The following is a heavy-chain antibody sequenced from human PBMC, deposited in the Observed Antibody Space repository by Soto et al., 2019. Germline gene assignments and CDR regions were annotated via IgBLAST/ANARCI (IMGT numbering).Heavy chain of an antibody. Sequence: SETLSLTCAVYGGSFSGYYWSWIRQPPGKGLEWIGEINHSGSTNYNPSLKSRVTISVDTSKNQLPLKLSSVTAADTAVYYCASNHDFWSGYFTGWGQGTLVTVSS. CDR2: INHSGST. D-gene: IGHD3-3*01. CDR1: GGSFSGYY. V-gene: IGHV4-34*01. CDR3: ASNHDFWSGYFTG. J-gene: IGHJ4*02.